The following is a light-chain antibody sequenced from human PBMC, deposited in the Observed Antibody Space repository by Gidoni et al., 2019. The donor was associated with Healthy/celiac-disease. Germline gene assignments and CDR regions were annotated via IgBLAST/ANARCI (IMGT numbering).Light chain of an antibody. CDR3: QQYDNLPPLT. CDR2: DAS. Sequence: DIQMTQSPSSLSASVGDRVTITCQPSQDISNYLNWYQQKPGKAPKLLIYDASNLETGVPSRFSGSGSGTDFTFTISSLQPEDIATYYCQQYDNLPPLTFGGGTKVEIK. V-gene: IGKV1-33*01. CDR1: QDISNY. J-gene: IGKJ4*01.